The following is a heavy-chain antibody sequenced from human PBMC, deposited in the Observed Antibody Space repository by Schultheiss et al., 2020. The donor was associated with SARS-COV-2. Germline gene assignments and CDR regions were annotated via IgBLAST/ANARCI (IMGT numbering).Heavy chain of an antibody. CDR1: GYTFTSYD. D-gene: IGHD6-13*01. J-gene: IGHJ4*02. CDR2: MNPNSGNT. V-gene: IGHV1-8*01. Sequence: ASVKVSCKASGYTFTSYDINWVRQATGQGLEWMGWMNPNSGNTGYAQKFQGRVTMTRNTSISTAYMELSSLRAEDTAVYYCAKRRDAGQQQLVRPYYFDYWGQGTLVTVSS. CDR3: AKRRDAGQQQLVRPYYFDY.